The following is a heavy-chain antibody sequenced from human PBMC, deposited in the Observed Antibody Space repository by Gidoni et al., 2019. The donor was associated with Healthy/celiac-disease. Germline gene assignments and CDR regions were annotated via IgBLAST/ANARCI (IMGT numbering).Heavy chain of an antibody. D-gene: IGHD5-18*01. CDR2: IYYSGST. CDR1: GGSISSYY. V-gene: IGHV4-59*01. J-gene: IGHJ6*02. Sequence: QVQLQESGPGLVKPSEPLSLTCTVSGGSISSYYWSWIRQPPGKGLEWIGYIYYSGSTNYNPSLKSRVTISVDTSKNQFSLKLSSVTAADTAVYYCARVNGYSYGYGYYYGMDVWGQGTTVTVSS. CDR3: ARVNGYSYGYGYYYGMDV.